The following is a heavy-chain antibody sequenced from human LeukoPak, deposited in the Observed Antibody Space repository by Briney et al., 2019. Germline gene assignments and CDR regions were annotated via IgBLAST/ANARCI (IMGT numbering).Heavy chain of an antibody. J-gene: IGHJ4*02. CDR3: AKGSRGSYHY. Sequence: GGSLRLSCAASGFTFNSDAMTWVRQAPEKGLEWVPSITDSGVDTYDADSVRGRITISRDNSKNTLFMQMNSLRAEDPAVYYCAKGSRGSYHYWGQGTLGTASS. V-gene: IGHV3-23*01. CDR1: GFTFNSDA. D-gene: IGHD1-26*01. CDR2: ITDSGVDT.